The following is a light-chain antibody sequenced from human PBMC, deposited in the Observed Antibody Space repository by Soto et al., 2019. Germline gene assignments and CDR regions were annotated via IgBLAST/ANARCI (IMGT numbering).Light chain of an antibody. Sequence: QLVLTQSPSASASLEASVKLTCTLSSGHSSYTIAWHQQQPEKGPRYLMKLNTDGSHSRGDGIPDRFSGSRSGAERYLTISSLQSEDEADYYCQTWGAGIVVFGGGTKLTVL. CDR1: SGHSSYT. J-gene: IGLJ2*01. CDR3: QTWGAGIVV. CDR2: LNTDGSH. V-gene: IGLV4-69*01.